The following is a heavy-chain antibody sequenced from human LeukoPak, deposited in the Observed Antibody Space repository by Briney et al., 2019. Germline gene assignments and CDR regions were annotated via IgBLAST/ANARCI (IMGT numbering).Heavy chain of an antibody. CDR1: GFTFSSYG. V-gene: IGHV3-23*01. CDR2: ISGSGGST. D-gene: IGHD3-10*01. J-gene: IGHJ6*03. Sequence: GGSLRLSCAASGFTFSSYGMIWVRQAPGKGLEWVSTISGSGGSTYYADSVKGRFTISRDNSKNTLYLQMNSLRAEDTAVYYCAKRHYGSGSSVLDYMDVWGKGTTVTVSS. CDR3: AKRHYGSGSSVLDYMDV.